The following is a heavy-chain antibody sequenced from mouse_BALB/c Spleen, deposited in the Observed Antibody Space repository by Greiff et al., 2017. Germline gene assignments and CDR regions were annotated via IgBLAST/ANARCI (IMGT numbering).Heavy chain of an antibody. CDR3: ARSPLRDYAMDY. J-gene: IGHJ4*01. CDR2: ISSGGST. Sequence: EVKLVESGGGLVKPGGSLKLSCAASGFTFSSYAMSWVRQTPEKRLEWVASISSGGSTYYPDSVKGRFTISRDNARNILYLQMSSLRSEDTAMYYCARSPLRDYAMDYWGQGTSVTVSS. D-gene: IGHD1-1*01. V-gene: IGHV5-6-5*01. CDR1: GFTFSSYA.